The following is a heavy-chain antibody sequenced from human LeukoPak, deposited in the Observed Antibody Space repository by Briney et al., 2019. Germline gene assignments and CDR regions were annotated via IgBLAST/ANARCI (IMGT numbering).Heavy chain of an antibody. CDR3: ASSSAGKGYFDWLSADY. V-gene: IGHV4-59*01. CDR2: IYYSGST. Sequence: SETLSLTCTVSGGSISSYYWSWIRQPPGKGLEWIGYIYYSGSTNYNPSLKSRVTISVDTSKNQFSLKLSSVTAADTAVYYCASSSAGKGYFDWLSADYWGQGTLVTVSS. J-gene: IGHJ4*02. CDR1: GGSISSYY. D-gene: IGHD3-9*01.